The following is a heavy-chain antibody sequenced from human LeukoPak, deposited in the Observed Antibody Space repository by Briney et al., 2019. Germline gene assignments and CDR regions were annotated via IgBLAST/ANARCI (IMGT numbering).Heavy chain of an antibody. J-gene: IGHJ4*02. CDR1: GYSFSNFW. CDR3: ARRGHCIDDVCFGFDY. CDR2: IYPGDSDT. D-gene: IGHD2-8*01. Sequence: SGESLKISCKGSGYSFSNFWIAWVRQMPGKGLEWLGIIYPGDSDTRYSPSFQGQVTISADKSISTAYLQWSSLKASDTATSYCARRGHCIDDVCFGFDYWGQGTLVTVSS. V-gene: IGHV5-51*01.